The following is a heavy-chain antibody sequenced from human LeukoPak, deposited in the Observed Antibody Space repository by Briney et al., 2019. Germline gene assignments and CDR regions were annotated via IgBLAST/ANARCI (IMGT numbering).Heavy chain of an antibody. CDR2: IIPIFGTA. D-gene: IGHD3-3*01. J-gene: IGHJ5*02. Sequence: ASVKVSCKASGYTFTGYGISWVRQAPGQGLEWMGGIIPIFGTANYAQKFQGRVTITADESTSTAYMELSSLRSEDTAVYYCATQITIFGVVARFDPWGQGTLVTVSS. CDR1: GYTFTGYG. V-gene: IGHV1-69*13. CDR3: ATQITIFGVVARFDP.